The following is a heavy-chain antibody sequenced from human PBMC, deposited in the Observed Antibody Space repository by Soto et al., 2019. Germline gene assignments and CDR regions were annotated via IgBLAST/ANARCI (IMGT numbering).Heavy chain of an antibody. Sequence: GGSLRLSCASSGFTFSAYGMHWVRQAPGKGLEWVAVIWYDGSNKYYVDSVKGRFTISRDDSKNTLYLQMNSLRAEDTAVYYCARETGSPLYGMDVWGQATKVTV. D-gene: IGHD7-27*01. CDR1: GFTFSAYG. CDR2: IWYDGSNK. CDR3: ARETGSPLYGMDV. V-gene: IGHV3-33*01. J-gene: IGHJ6*02.